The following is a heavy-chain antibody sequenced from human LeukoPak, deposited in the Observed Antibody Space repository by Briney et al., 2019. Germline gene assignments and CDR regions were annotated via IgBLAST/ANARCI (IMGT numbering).Heavy chain of an antibody. V-gene: IGHV3-21*01. CDR2: ISSSSSYI. CDR1: GFTFSSYS. J-gene: IGHJ6*04. CDR3: ARENYGSGSYRDYYYGMDV. D-gene: IGHD3-10*01. Sequence: GGSLRLSCAASGFTFSSYSMNWVRQAPGKGLEWVSSISSSSSYIYYADSVRGRFTISRDNAKNSLYLQMNSLRAEDTAVYYCARENYGSGSYRDYYYGMDVWGKGTTVTVSS.